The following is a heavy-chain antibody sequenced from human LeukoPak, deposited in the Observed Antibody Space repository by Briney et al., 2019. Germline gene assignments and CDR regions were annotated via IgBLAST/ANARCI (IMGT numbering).Heavy chain of an antibody. D-gene: IGHD6-19*01. CDR3: ARVVSSGWYYFDY. V-gene: IGHV4-4*07. J-gene: IGHJ4*02. CDR2: IYTSGST. CDR1: GGSISSYY. Sequence: PSETLSLTCTVSGGSISSYYWSWIRQPAGKGLEWIGRIYTSGSTHYNPSLKSRETMSVDTTKNQFSLKLSSVTAADTAVYYCARVVSSGWYYFDYWGQGTLVTVSS.